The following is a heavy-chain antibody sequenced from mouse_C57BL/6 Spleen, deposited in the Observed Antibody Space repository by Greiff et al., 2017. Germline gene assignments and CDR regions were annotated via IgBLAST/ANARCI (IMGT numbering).Heavy chain of an antibody. CDR3: ARGPYYYGSSYWYFDV. Sequence: EVKLEESEGGLVPPGSSMKLSCTASGFTFSDYYMAWVRQVPEKGLEWVANINYDSSSTYYLSSLKSRFIISRDNATNIIYLQMSSLKSDDTATYDCARGPYYYGSSYWYFDVWGTGTTVTVSS. D-gene: IGHD1-1*01. J-gene: IGHJ1*03. CDR1: GFTFSDYY. CDR2: INYDSSST. V-gene: IGHV5-16*01.